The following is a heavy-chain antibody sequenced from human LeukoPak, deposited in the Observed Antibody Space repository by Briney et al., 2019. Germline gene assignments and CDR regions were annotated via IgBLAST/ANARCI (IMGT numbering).Heavy chain of an antibody. J-gene: IGHJ6*02. V-gene: IGHV1-69*04. CDR1: GGTFSSSA. Sequence: GASVKVSCKTSGGTFSSSAITWVRQAPGQGLEWMGRIIPVLNITSYAQKFQGRVTITADTSTSTVYMVLSSLRSEETAVYYCARDQGLTAPPPYGLDVWGQGTTVIVSS. CDR2: IIPVLNIT. D-gene: IGHD5-18*01. CDR3: ARDQGLTAPPPYGLDV.